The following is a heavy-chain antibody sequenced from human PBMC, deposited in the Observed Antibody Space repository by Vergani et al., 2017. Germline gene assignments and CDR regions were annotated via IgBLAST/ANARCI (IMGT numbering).Heavy chain of an antibody. D-gene: IGHD3-22*01. CDR3: AKEGTYYYDSP. Sequence: VQLVESGGGVVQPGRSLRLSCAASGFTFSSYGMHWVRQAPGKGLEWVAFIRYDGSNKYYADSVKGRFTISRDNSKNTLYLQMNSLRAEDTAVYYCAKEGTYYYDSPWGQGTMVTVSS. J-gene: IGHJ3*01. CDR2: IRYDGSNK. CDR1: GFTFSSYG. V-gene: IGHV3-30*02.